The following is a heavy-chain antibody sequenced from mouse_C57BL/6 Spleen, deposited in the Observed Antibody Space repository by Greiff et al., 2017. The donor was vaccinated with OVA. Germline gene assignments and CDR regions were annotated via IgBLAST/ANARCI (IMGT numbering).Heavy chain of an antibody. CDR3: ARLYGNYTYSAMDY. Sequence: DVKLVESGGGLVKPGGSLKLSCAASGFTFSDYGMHWVRQAPEKGLEWVAYISSGSSTIYYADTVKGRFTISRDNAKNALFLQITSLSSEDTSMYYYARLYGNYTYSAMDYWGQGASVTVSS. CDR2: ISSGSSTI. V-gene: IGHV5-17*01. J-gene: IGHJ4*01. CDR1: GFTFSDYG. D-gene: IGHD2-1*01.